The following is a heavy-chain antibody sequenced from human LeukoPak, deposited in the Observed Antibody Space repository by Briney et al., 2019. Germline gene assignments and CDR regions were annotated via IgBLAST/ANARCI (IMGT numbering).Heavy chain of an antibody. CDR1: GFTFSSYA. CDR2: ISTSTTTI. CDR3: ASWGEGALDN. Sequence: SGGSLRLSCAASGFTFSSYAMSWVRQAPGKGLEWISYISTSTTTIYYANSVKGRFTISRDNAKKSLYLQMNSLRVEDTGVYYCASWGEGALDNWGQGTLVTVSS. D-gene: IGHD1-26*01. V-gene: IGHV3-48*01. J-gene: IGHJ4*02.